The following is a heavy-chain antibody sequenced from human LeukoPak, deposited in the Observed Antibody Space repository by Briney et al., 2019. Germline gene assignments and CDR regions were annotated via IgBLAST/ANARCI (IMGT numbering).Heavy chain of an antibody. CDR1: GGSISSSSYY. CDR3: ARGLARIRIAAAGTFDY. J-gene: IGHJ4*02. Sequence: PSETLSLTCTVSGGSISSSSYYWGWIRQPPGKGLEWIGSIYYSGSTYYNPSLKSRVTISVDTSKNQFSLKLSSVTAADTAVYYCARGLARIRIAAAGTFDYWGQGTLVTVSS. V-gene: IGHV4-39*07. D-gene: IGHD6-13*01. CDR2: IYYSGST.